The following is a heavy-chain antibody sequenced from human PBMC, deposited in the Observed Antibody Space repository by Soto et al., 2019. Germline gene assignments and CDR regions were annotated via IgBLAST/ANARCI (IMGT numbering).Heavy chain of an antibody. V-gene: IGHV3-30-3*01. CDR2: ISYDGSNK. Sequence: QVQLVESGGGVVQPGRSLRLSCAASGFTFSSYAMHWVRQAPGKGLEWVAVISYDGSNKYYADSVKGRCTISRDNSKNTMYLQMNSLRAEDTAVYYCARDNRGRYGSGTDYWGQGTLVTVSS. J-gene: IGHJ4*02. CDR3: ARDNRGRYGSGTDY. CDR1: GFTFSSYA. D-gene: IGHD3-10*01.